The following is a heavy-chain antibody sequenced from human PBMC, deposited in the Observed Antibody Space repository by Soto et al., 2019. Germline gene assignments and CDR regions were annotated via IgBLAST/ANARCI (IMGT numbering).Heavy chain of an antibody. CDR3: ARVGLPSRMAARGDFDF. CDR2: ISSDSKTI. CDR1: GFTFSDYS. Sequence: EVQLVESGGGLVHPGGSLRLSCAASGFTFSDYSMNWVRQAPGKGLEWVAYISSDSKTIFYADSVKGRFTISRDKAKNSLSLQMNNMTAEDKTVFDCARVGLPSRMAARGDFDFWGQGTVVTVSP. D-gene: IGHD3-10*01. V-gene: IGHV3-48*01. J-gene: IGHJ4*02.